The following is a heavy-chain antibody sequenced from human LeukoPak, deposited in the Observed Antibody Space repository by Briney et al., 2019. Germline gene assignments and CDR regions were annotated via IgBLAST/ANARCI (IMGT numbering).Heavy chain of an antibody. CDR1: GGSISSSSYY. D-gene: IGHD4-17*01. Sequence: SETLSLTCTVSGGSISSSSYYWGWIRQPPGKGLEWIGSIYYSGSTYYNPSLKSRVTISVDTSKNQFSLKLSSVTAADTAVYYCAREGRGDYWGSVKWFDPWGQGTLVTVSS. CDR3: AREGRGDYWGSVKWFDP. CDR2: IYYSGST. J-gene: IGHJ5*02. V-gene: IGHV4-39*07.